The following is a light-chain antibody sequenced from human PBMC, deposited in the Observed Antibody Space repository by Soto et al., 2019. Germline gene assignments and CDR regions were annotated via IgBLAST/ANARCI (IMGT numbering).Light chain of an antibody. CDR1: SSNIGSNT. CDR3: AAWDDSLNGVV. Sequence: QSVLTQPPSASGTPGQRVTISCSGSSSNIGSNTVNWNQQLPGTAPKLLIYSNNQRPSGVPDQFSGSKSGTSASLAISGLQSEDEADYYCAAWDDSLNGVVFGGGTKLTVL. J-gene: IGLJ2*01. CDR2: SNN. V-gene: IGLV1-44*01.